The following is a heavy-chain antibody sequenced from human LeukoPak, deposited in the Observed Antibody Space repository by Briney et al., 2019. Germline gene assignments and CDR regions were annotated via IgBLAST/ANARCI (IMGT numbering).Heavy chain of an antibody. CDR2: IYSGGNT. V-gene: IGHV3-53*01. Sequence: GGSLRLSCAASGFTFSSYGMHWVRQAPGRGLEWVSVIYSGGNTYYADSLKGRFTISRDNSKNTLYLQMNSVRADDTAVYYCARVRGSESDKDSYFDYWGQGTLVTVSS. CDR1: GFTFSSYG. J-gene: IGHJ4*02. D-gene: IGHD3-10*01. CDR3: ARVRGSESDKDSYFDY.